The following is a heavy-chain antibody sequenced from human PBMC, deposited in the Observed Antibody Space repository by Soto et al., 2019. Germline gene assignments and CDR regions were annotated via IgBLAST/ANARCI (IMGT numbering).Heavy chain of an antibody. CDR3: AKDFGRPLAATPDS. Sequence: GGSLRLSCAASGFTFTTYGMHWVRQAPGKGLEWVAFISYDGGSKYHSDSVRGRFTISRDTSKNTLYLQMNSLRPEDTAVYYCAKDFGRPLAATPDSWGQGTLVTVSS. D-gene: IGHD2-15*01. CDR1: GFTFTTYG. J-gene: IGHJ4*02. V-gene: IGHV3-30*18. CDR2: ISYDGGSK.